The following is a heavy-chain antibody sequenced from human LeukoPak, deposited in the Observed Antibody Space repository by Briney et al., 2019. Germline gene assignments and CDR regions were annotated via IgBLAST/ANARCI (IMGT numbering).Heavy chain of an antibody. D-gene: IGHD3-10*01. CDR1: GYTFTSYD. Sequence: GASVKVSCKASGYTFTSYDINWVRQATGQGLEWMGWMNPNSGNTGYAQKFQGRVTMTRNTSISTAYMELSSLRSEDTAVYYCARGRGLTAVLWFGELLPGGGAFDIWGQGTMVTVSS. CDR3: ARGRGLTAVLWFGELLPGGGAFDI. CDR2: MNPNSGNT. V-gene: IGHV1-8*01. J-gene: IGHJ3*02.